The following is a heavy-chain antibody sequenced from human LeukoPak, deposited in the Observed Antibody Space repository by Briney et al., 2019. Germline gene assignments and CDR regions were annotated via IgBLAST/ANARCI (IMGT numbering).Heavy chain of an antibody. CDR2: IYYSGST. V-gene: IGHV4-30-4*01. Sequence: TLSLTCTVSGGSISSGDYYWSWIRQPPGKGLEWIGYIYYSGSTYCNPSLKSRVTISVDTSKNQFSLKLSSVTAADTAVYYCARAPHYDILTPPPFFDYWGQGTLVTVSS. J-gene: IGHJ4*02. D-gene: IGHD3-9*01. CDR3: ARAPHYDILTPPPFFDY. CDR1: GGSISSGDYY.